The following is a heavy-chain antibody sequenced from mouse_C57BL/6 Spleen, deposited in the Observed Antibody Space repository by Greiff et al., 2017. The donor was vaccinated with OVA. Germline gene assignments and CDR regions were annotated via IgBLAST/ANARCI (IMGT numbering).Heavy chain of an antibody. Sequence: ASGPGLVKPSQSLSLTCSVTGYSITSGYYWNWIRQFPGNKLEWMGYISYDGSNTYNPSLKNRISFTRDTSKNQFSLKLTSVTTEDTATYYSARRPLAMDYWGQGTSVTVSS. V-gene: IGHV3-6*01. J-gene: IGHJ4*01. CDR3: ARRPLAMDY. D-gene: IGHD6-1*01. CDR2: ISYDGSN. CDR1: GYSITSGYY.